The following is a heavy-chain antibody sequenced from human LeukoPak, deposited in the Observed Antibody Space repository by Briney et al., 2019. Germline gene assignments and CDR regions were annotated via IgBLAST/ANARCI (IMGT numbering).Heavy chain of an antibody. D-gene: IGHD3-3*01. CDR3: AKDRYYDFWSGYYIGDN. CDR1: GFDITAYT. Sequence: GGSLRLSCSGSGFDITAYTVTWVRQVPGKSLEWVSSISRSGSYNAPSVKGRFTISRDNAKNSLYLQMNSLRAEDTALYYCAKDRYYDFWSGYYIGDNWGQGTLVTVSS. V-gene: IGHV3-21*04. J-gene: IGHJ4*02. CDR2: ISRSGSY.